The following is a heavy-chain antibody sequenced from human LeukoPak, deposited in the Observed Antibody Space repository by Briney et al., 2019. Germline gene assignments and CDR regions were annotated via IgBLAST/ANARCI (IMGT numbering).Heavy chain of an antibody. J-gene: IGHJ5*02. CDR3: AKDGISNWFDP. Sequence: ASVKVSCKASGYTFTSYYMHWVRQAPGQGLEWMGIINPSGGSTSYAQKFQGRVTMTRDTSTSTVYMELSSLRSEDTAVYYCAKDGISNWFDPWGQGTLVTVSS. CDR2: INPSGGST. V-gene: IGHV1-46*01. D-gene: IGHD2/OR15-2a*01. CDR1: GYTFTSYY.